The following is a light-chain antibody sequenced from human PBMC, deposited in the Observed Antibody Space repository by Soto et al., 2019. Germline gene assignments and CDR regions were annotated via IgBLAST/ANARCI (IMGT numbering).Light chain of an antibody. CDR2: DAS. CDR1: QSLSNW. J-gene: IGKJ4*01. V-gene: IGKV1-5*01. CDR3: QQYITYPLT. Sequence: DIQMTQSPSTLSASVGDRVTITCRASQSLSNWLAWYQQKPGKAPKLLIYDASNLDSGVPLRFSGSGSGTEFTLTISSLQPDVFATYYCQQYITYPLTFGGGTKVEIK.